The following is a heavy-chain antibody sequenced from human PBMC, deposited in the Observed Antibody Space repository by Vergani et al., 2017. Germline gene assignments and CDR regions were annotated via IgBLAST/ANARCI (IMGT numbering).Heavy chain of an antibody. J-gene: IGHJ4*02. CDR3: ANTIRSWIRFDY. V-gene: IGHV3-23*01. Sequence: EVQLLESGGGLVQPGGSLRLSCEASGFSFPGYAMSWVRQAPGKGLEWVSAISGSGGSTYYADSVKGRFTISRDNSKNTLYLQMNSLRAEDTAVYYCANTIRSWIRFDYWGQGTLVTVSS. CDR1: GFSFPGYA. CDR2: ISGSGGST. D-gene: IGHD5-18*01.